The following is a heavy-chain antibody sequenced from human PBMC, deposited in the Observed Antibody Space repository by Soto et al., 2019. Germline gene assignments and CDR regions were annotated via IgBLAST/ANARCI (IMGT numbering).Heavy chain of an antibody. CDR2: ISTYKGNT. CDR1: GYTFTSYG. D-gene: IGHD6-6*01. CDR3: GSRSSSFDH. V-gene: IGHV1-18*01. Sequence: QVQLVQSGPEVKKPGASVKVSCKTSGYTFTSYGIAWVRQAPGQGLEWMGWISTYKGNTNYAQKLKGRGTMTTDTSTSTAYMELRSLKSEVTAVYYCGSRSSSFDHWGQGPLVTVSS. J-gene: IGHJ4*02.